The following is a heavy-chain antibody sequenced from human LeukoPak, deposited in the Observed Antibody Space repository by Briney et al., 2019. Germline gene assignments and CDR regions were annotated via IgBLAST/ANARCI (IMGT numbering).Heavy chain of an antibody. J-gene: IGHJ2*01. V-gene: IGHV3-9*01. CDR1: GFTFDDYA. D-gene: IGHD6-25*01. Sequence: PGGSLRLSCAASGFTFDDYAMHWVRQAPGKGLEWVSGISWNSGSIGYADSVKGRFTISRDNAKNSLYLQMNSLRAEDTALYYCAKDTAYSSGRAPEYFDLWGRGTLVTVSS. CDR3: AKDTAYSSGRAPEYFDL. CDR2: ISWNSGSI.